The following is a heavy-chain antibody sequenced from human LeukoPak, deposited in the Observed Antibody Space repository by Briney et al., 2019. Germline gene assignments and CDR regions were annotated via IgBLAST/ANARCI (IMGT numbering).Heavy chain of an antibody. D-gene: IGHD5-18*01. Sequence: GGSLRLSCAASGFTFSSYAMSWVRQAPGKGLEWVSAIGGSGSTTYYADSVKGQFTISRDNSKNTLYLQMNSLRAEDTAVYYCAKDTASSWWYFDLWGRGTLVTVSS. CDR2: IGGSGSTT. CDR3: AKDTASSWWYFDL. J-gene: IGHJ2*01. V-gene: IGHV3-23*01. CDR1: GFTFSSYA.